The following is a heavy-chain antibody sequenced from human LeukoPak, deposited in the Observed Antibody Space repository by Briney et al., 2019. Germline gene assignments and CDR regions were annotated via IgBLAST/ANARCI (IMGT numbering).Heavy chain of an antibody. Sequence: PSETLSLTCTVPGGSISSYYWSWIRQPAGKGLEWIGRIYTSGSTNYNPPLKNRVTLSVDTSKNQFSLKLSSVAAADTAVYYCAADVAVAGRRGFDYWGQGTLVTVSS. D-gene: IGHD6-19*01. CDR3: AADVAVAGRRGFDY. V-gene: IGHV4-4*07. CDR2: IYTSGST. CDR1: GGSISSYY. J-gene: IGHJ4*02.